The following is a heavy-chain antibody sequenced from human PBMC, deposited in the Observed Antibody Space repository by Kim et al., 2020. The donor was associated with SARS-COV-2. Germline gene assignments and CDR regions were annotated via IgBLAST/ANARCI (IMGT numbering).Heavy chain of an antibody. Sequence: SETLSLTCTVSGGSISSSSYYWGWIRQPPGKGLEWIGSIYYSGSTYYNPSLKSRVTISVDTSKNQFSLKLSSVTAADTAVYYCARDYGSGREYYYYGMDVWGQGTTVTVSS. CDR3: ARDYGSGREYYYYGMDV. CDR2: IYYSGST. V-gene: IGHV4-39*07. CDR1: GGSISSSSYY. J-gene: IGHJ6*02. D-gene: IGHD3-10*01.